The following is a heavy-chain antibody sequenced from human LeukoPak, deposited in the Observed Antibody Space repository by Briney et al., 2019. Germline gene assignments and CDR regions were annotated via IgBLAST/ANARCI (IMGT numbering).Heavy chain of an antibody. CDR2: INTNTGNP. CDR3: ARDWQQLVLTYYYYYYGMDV. Sequence: ASVNVSCKASGYTFTSYAMNWVRQAPGQGLEWMGWINTNTGNPTYAQGFTARFVFSLDTSVSTAYLQISSLKAEDTGVYYCARDWQQLVLTYYYYYYGMDVWGQGTTVTVSS. J-gene: IGHJ6*02. CDR1: GYTFTSYA. D-gene: IGHD6-13*01. V-gene: IGHV7-4-1*02.